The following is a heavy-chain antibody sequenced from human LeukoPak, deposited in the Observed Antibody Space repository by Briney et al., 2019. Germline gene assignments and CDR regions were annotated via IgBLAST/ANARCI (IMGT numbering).Heavy chain of an antibody. CDR1: GGSVTSGSYY. Sequence: SETLSLTCTVSGGSVTSGSYYWSWIRQPPGKGLEWIGYIYYSGSTNYNPSLKSRVTISVDMSKNQFSLKLSSVTAADTAVYYCARDLWSDESGFNPWGQGILVTVSS. CDR3: ARDLWSDESGFNP. CDR2: IYYSGST. D-gene: IGHD3-3*01. J-gene: IGHJ5*02. V-gene: IGHV4-61*01.